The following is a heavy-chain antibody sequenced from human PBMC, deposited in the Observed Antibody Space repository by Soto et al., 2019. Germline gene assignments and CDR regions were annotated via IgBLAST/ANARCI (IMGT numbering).Heavy chain of an antibody. Sequence: GGSLRLSCAASGFTFSSYAMSWVRQAPGKGLEWVSAISGSGGSTYYADSVKGRFTISRDNSKNTLYLQMNSLRAEDTAVYYCAKDLEHSSGWYRNGDNYPLDYWGQGTLVTVSS. V-gene: IGHV3-23*01. D-gene: IGHD6-19*01. CDR3: AKDLEHSSGWYRNGDNYPLDY. J-gene: IGHJ4*02. CDR1: GFTFSSYA. CDR2: ISGSGGST.